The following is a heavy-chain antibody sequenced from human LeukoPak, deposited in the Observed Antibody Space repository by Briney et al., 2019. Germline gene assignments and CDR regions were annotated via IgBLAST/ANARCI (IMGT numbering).Heavy chain of an antibody. CDR3: ARDREYVGVRYFDY. D-gene: IGHD1-26*01. J-gene: IGHJ4*02. V-gene: IGHV1-8*01. CDR2: MNPNSGNT. CDR1: GYTFTSYD. Sequence: ASVKVSCKASGYTFTSYDINWVRQATGQGLEWMGWMNPNSGNTGYAQKFQGRVTITADKSTSTAYMELSSLRSEDTAVYYCARDREYVGVRYFDYWGQGTLVTVSS.